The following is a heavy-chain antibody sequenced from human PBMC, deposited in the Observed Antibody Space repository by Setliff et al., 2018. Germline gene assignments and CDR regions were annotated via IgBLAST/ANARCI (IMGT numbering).Heavy chain of an antibody. CDR2: IRPDGSET. V-gene: IGHV3-7*01. CDR3: VRAFWTYSDHASLACFDY. CDR1: GFTFGSFY. D-gene: IGHD5-12*01. J-gene: IGHJ4*02. Sequence: GGSLRLSCAASGFTFGSFYMTWVRQAPGKGLEWVANIRPDGSETGSVDSVKGRFTISRDNAKNSLYLQMSNLRAEDTALYYCVRAFWTYSDHASLACFDYWGQGTLVTVSS.